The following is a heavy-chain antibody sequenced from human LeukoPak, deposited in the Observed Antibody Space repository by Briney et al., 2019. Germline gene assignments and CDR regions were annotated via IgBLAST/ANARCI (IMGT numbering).Heavy chain of an antibody. D-gene: IGHD1-1*01. CDR3: AKAGIGADGAGFLCEY. Sequence: GGPLTLSCAASGFTFSDYAMRWPRQAPGKGLEWVSTASYYVGKQYHADSVRGRFTVSRDNSRNTVSLQMSSLRVEDTGIYYCAKAGIGADGAGFLCEYWGQGTLVTVSS. V-gene: IGHV3-23*01. J-gene: IGHJ4*02. CDR2: ASYYVGKQ. CDR1: GFTFSDYA.